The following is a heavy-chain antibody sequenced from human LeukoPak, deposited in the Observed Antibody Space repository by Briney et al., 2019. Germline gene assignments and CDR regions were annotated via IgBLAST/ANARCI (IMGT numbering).Heavy chain of an antibody. D-gene: IGHD4-17*01. CDR1: GGSISSNY. CDR3: ARAHGDYSDTDY. CDR2: IYTSGST. V-gene: IGHV4-4*07. Sequence: PSETLSLTCTVSGGSISSNYLSWIRQPAGKGLEWIGRIYTSGSTNYNPSLKSRVTISVDKSKNQLSLKLSSVTAEDTAVYYCARAHGDYSDTDYWGQGTLVPVSS. J-gene: IGHJ4*02.